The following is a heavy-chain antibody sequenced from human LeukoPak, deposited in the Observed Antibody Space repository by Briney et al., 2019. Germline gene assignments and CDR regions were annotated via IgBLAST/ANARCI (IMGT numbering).Heavy chain of an antibody. V-gene: IGHV3-30*18. CDR1: GFTFSSYG. CDR3: AKGPFGDYYLFDY. Sequence: GGSLRLSCAASGFTFSSYGMNWVRQAPGKGLEWVAVVSYDGSDKYYADSVKGRFTVSRDNSKNTLYLQMNSLRAEDTAVYFCAKGPFGDYYLFDYWGQGTLVTVSS. D-gene: IGHD3-22*01. CDR2: VSYDGSDK. J-gene: IGHJ4*02.